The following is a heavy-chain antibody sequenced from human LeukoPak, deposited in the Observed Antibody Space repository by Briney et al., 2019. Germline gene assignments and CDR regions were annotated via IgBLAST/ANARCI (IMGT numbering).Heavy chain of an antibody. D-gene: IGHD3-3*01. CDR1: GGSVSSGSYY. CDR3: ARVNDFWSGPFDY. Sequence: PSETLSLTCTVSGGSVSSGSYYWSWIRQPPGKGLEWIGYIYYSGSTNYNPSLKSRVTISVDTSKNQFSLKLSSVTAVDTAVYYCARVNDFWSGPFDYWGQGTLVTVSS. CDR2: IYYSGST. J-gene: IGHJ4*02. V-gene: IGHV4-61*01.